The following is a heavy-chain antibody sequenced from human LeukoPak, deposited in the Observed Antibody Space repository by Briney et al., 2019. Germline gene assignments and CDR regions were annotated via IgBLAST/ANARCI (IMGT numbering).Heavy chain of an antibody. V-gene: IGHV4-39*01. CDR3: ARRSSGWFDY. CDR1: GASFSSSTYY. J-gene: IGHJ4*02. CDR2: IYYSGST. Sequence: SETLSLTCTVSGASFSSSTYYWGWIRQPPGKGLEWIGSIYYSGSTYYNPSLKSQVTMSVDTSKNQFSLKLSSVTAADTAVYYCARRSSGWFDYWGQGTLVTVSS. D-gene: IGHD6-19*01.